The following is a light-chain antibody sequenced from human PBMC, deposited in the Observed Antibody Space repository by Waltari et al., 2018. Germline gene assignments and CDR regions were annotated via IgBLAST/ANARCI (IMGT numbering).Light chain of an antibody. CDR3: CSYAGSYTVL. CDR1: SSDLGASKY. CDR2: DVT. V-gene: IGLV2-11*03. J-gene: IGLJ2*01. Sequence: SVSGSPGQSVTISCTGTSSDLGASKYASWYQQYPGKAPKLMIYDVTKRPSGVPDRFSGSKSGNTASLTISGLQAEDEADYYCCSYAGSYTVLFGGGTKLTVL.